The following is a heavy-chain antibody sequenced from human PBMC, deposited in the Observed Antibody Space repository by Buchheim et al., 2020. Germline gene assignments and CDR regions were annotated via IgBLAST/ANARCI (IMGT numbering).Heavy chain of an antibody. J-gene: IGHJ5*02. CDR1: GLASTSYG. V-gene: IGHV3-23*01. Sequence: EVRPLQSGGGVVQPGGSLRLSCVISGLASTSYGVSWVRQAPGKGLEWVAGIESGGSTYYPDSVKGRFAISRDTSTNTLFLEMHSLRAEDTAVYFCAKHPVKFDTWGQGTL. CDR2: IESGGST. CDR3: AKHPVKFDT.